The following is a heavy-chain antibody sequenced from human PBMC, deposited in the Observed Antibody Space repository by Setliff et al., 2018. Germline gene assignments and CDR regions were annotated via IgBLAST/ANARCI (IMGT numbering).Heavy chain of an antibody. D-gene: IGHD5-18*01. J-gene: IGHJ6*03. CDR1: GGTFSNYG. CDR3: VREGVDTRSSTDYRYYMDV. CDR2: TIPIFGTT. Sequence: VASVKVSCKASGGTFSNYGISWVRQAPGQGLEWMGGTIPIFGTTDYAQKFQGRVTIITDDSTSTAFMQLSSLTSEDTAVYYCVREGVDTRSSTDYRYYMDVWGKGTTVTVSS. V-gene: IGHV1-69*05.